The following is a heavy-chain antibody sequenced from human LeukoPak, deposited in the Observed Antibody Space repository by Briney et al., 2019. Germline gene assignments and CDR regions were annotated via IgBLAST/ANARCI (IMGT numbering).Heavy chain of an antibody. V-gene: IGHV4-34*01. CDR3: ARRQWLGNFDY. J-gene: IGHJ4*02. D-gene: IGHD6-19*01. Sequence: PSETLSLTCAVYGGSFSGYYWSWIRQPPGKGLEWIGEINHSGSTNYNPSLKSRVTISVDTSKNQFSLKLSSVTAADTAVYYCARRQWLGNFDYWGQGTLVTVSS. CDR2: INHSGST. CDR1: GGSFSGYY.